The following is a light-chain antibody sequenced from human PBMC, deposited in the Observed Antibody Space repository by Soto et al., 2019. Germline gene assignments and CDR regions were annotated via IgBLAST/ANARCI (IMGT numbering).Light chain of an antibody. V-gene: IGKV3-11*01. J-gene: IGKJ3*01. CDR1: QSVSSY. CDR2: DAS. Sequence: EIGLTQSPATLSLSPGERATLSCRASQSVSSYLAWYQQKPGQAPRLLIYDASNRATGIPARFSGSGSGTDFTLTISSLEPEDFAVYYCQQRSNWVTFGPGTKVDIK. CDR3: QQRSNWVT.